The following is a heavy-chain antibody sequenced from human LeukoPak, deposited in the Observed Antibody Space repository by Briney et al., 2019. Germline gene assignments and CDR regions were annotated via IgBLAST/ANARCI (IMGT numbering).Heavy chain of an antibody. CDR2: IYHSGNT. CDR3: ARESSNDAFDI. CDR1: GGSFSGYY. Sequence: SETLSLTCAVYGGSFSGYYWGWIRQPPGKGLEWIGSIYHSGNTYYNPSLKSRVTISVDTSENQFSLKLSSVTAADTAVYYCARESSNDAFDIWGQGTMVTVSS. V-gene: IGHV4-34*01. J-gene: IGHJ3*02.